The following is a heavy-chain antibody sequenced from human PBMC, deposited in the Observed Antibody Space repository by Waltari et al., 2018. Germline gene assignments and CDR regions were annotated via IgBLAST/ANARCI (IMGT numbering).Heavy chain of an antibody. V-gene: IGHV4-4*02. CDR2: VRGSGKT. D-gene: IGHD1-1*01. J-gene: IGHJ4*02. CDR3: ARDRGRGLFLDS. Sequence: QVQLQESGPGLVKPAGTLSVTCVVSGDSMSNSDCWSWVRQPPGRGLEWIGQVRGSGKTNYNPSLETRISVSLDTSRKQFSLRMTSATAADTAVYYCARDRGRGLFLDSWGQGILVTVSP. CDR1: GDSMSNSDC.